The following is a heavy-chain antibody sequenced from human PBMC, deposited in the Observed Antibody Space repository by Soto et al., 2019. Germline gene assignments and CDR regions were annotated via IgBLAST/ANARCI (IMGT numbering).Heavy chain of an antibody. D-gene: IGHD2-2*01. CDR3: ARERDIVVVPAAIYDAFDI. Sequence: PGGSLRLSCAASGVTFSSYSMSWVRQATGKGLEWVSYISSSSSTIYYADSVKGRFTISRDNAKNSLYLQMNSLRAEDTAVYYCARERDIVVVPAAIYDAFDIWGQGTMVTVSS. CDR2: ISSSSSTI. V-gene: IGHV3-48*01. CDR1: GVTFSSYS. J-gene: IGHJ3*02.